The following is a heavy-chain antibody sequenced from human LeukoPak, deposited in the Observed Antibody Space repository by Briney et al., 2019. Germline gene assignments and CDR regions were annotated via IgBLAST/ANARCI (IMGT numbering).Heavy chain of an antibody. D-gene: IGHD2-15*01. J-gene: IGHJ6*03. CDR2: IRYDGSNK. V-gene: IGHV3-30*02. Sequence: GGSLRLSCAASGFTFSSYGMHWVRQAPGKGLEWVAFIRYDGSNKYYADSVKGRFTISRDNSKNTLYLQMNSLRAEDTAVYYCARGIIPGGSYYYYMDVWGIGTTVTVSS. CDR1: GFTFSSYG. CDR3: ARGIIPGGSYYYYMDV.